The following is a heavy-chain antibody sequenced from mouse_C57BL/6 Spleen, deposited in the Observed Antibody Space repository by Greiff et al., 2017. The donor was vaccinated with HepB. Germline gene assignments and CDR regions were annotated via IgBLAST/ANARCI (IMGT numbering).Heavy chain of an antibody. CDR1: GYTFTSYG. J-gene: IGHJ1*03. D-gene: IGHD1-1*01. Sequence: VQLQQSGAELARPGASVKLSCKASGYTFTSYGISWVKQRTGQGLEWIGEIYPRSGNTYYNEKFKGKATLTADKSSSTAYMELRSLTSEDSAVYFCARDITTVVATPWYFDVWGTGTTVTVSS. V-gene: IGHV1-81*01. CDR2: IYPRSGNT. CDR3: ARDITTVVATPWYFDV.